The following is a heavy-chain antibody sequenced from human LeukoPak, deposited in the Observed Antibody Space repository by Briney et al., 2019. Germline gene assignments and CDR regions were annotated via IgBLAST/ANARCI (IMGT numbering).Heavy chain of an antibody. CDR1: GYTFTSYY. CDR3: ARPGACTNAVCYSDY. D-gene: IGHD2-8*01. J-gene: IGHJ4*02. V-gene: IGHV1-46*01. CDR2: INPSGGST. Sequence: ASVKVSCKASGYTFTSYYMHWVRQAPGQGLEWVGIINPSGGSTSYAQKFQGRVTMTRDTSTSTVYMELSSLRSEDTAVYYCARPGACTNAVCYSDYWGQGTLVTVSS.